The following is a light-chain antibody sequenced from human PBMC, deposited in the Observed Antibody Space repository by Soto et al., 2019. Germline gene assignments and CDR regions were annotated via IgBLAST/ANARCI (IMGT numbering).Light chain of an antibody. CDR2: GAS. V-gene: IGKV3-20*01. CDR3: QQYGSPWT. CDR1: QSVSSSY. J-gene: IGKJ1*01. Sequence: EIVLTQSPGTLSLSPGERATLSCRASQSVSSSYLAWYQQKPGQAPRLLIYGASSRATGIPDRFSGSGSGKVFTITISRLEPEDFAVYYCQQYGSPWTFGQGTKVEIK.